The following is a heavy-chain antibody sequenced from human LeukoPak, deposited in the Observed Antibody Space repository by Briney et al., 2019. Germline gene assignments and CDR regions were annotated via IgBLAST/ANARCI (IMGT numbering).Heavy chain of an antibody. CDR3: AKSPVYSSGWYLDY. CDR2: IWYDGSNK. CDR1: GFTFSSYG. D-gene: IGHD6-19*01. Sequence: GGSLRLSCAASGFTFSSYGMHWVRQAPGKGLEWVAVIWYDGSNKYYADSVKGRFTISRDNSKNTLYLQMNSLRAEGTAVYYCAKSPVYSSGWYLDYWGQGTLVTVSS. J-gene: IGHJ4*02. V-gene: IGHV3-33*06.